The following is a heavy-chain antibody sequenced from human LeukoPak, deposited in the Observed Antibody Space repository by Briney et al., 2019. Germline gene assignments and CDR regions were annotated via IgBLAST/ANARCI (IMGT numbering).Heavy chain of an antibody. D-gene: IGHD4-17*01. Sequence: GGSLRLSCTVSGVTVSSNSMSWVRQSPGKGLEWVSFIYTGGNTHYSDSVKGRFTISRDNSKNTLYLQMNSLRDDDTAVYYCARRAGEYSHPYDYWGQGTLVTVPS. CDR1: GVTVSSNS. CDR2: IYTGGNT. J-gene: IGHJ4*02. V-gene: IGHV3-53*01. CDR3: ARRAGEYSHPYDY.